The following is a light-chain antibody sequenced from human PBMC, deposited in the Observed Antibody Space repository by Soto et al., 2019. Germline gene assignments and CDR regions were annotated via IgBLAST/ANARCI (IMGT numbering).Light chain of an antibody. Sequence: QSALTQPPSVSAAPGQKVTIFCSGSNSNIGSNFVSWYQQVPGTAPKLLVYEDHQRPPGTPVRFSGSKSGTSATLAITGLQPGDEAHYYCGTWDTSLDSGIFGGGTQLTVL. V-gene: IGLV1-51*02. J-gene: IGLJ2*01. CDR2: EDH. CDR1: NSNIGSNF. CDR3: GTWDTSLDSGI.